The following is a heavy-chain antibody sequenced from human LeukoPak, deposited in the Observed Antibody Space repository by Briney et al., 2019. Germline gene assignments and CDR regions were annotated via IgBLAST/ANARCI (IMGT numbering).Heavy chain of an antibody. CDR1: GFTFSSYG. CDR2: IRYDGSNK. V-gene: IGHV3-30*02. J-gene: IGHJ5*02. CDR3: AKEEEYSSSWYWFDP. Sequence: GGSLRLSCAASGFTFSSYGMHWVRQAPGKGLEWVAFIRYDGSNKYYADSVKGRFTISRDNSKNTLYLQMNSLRAEDTAVYYCAKEEEYSSSWYWFDPWGQGTLVTVSS. D-gene: IGHD6-13*01.